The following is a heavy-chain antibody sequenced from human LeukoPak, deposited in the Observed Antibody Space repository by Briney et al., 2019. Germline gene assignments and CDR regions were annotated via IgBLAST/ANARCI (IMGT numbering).Heavy chain of an antibody. CDR1: GFTFSSYA. V-gene: IGHV3-23*01. Sequence: GGSLRLSCAAPGFTFSSYAMSWVRQAPGKGLERVSAISGSGGSTYYADSVKGRFTISRDNSKNTLYLQMNSLRAEDTAVYYCAKDLDIVVVTATQDYYFDYWGQGTLVTVSS. J-gene: IGHJ4*02. CDR3: AKDLDIVVVTATQDYYFDY. D-gene: IGHD2-21*02. CDR2: ISGSGGST.